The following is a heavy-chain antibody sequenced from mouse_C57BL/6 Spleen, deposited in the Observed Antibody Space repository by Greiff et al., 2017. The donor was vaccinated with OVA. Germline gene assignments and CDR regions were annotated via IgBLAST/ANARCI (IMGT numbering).Heavy chain of an antibody. V-gene: IGHV1-82*01. J-gene: IGHJ3*01. Sequence: QVQLKESGPELVKPGASVKISCKASGYAFSSSWMNWVKQRPGKGLEWIGRIYPGDGDTNYNGKFKGKATLTADKSSSTAYMQLSSLTSEDSAVYFCARRDSSGYDGFAYWGQGTLVTVSA. D-gene: IGHD3-2*02. CDR3: ARRDSSGYDGFAY. CDR1: GYAFSSSW. CDR2: IYPGDGDT.